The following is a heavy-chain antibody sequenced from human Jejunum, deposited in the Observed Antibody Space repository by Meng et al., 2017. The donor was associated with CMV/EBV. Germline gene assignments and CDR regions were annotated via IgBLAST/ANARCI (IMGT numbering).Heavy chain of an antibody. V-gene: IGHV6-1*01. Sequence: CVLFGDTVSSNSAAWNWIRQSPSRGFEWLGRAYYRSQWFYHYAPSLRGRLTIDPDTSKNQVSLHLESVTADDTAVYYCARADPAFDVWGRGTTVTVSS. CDR3: ARADPAFDV. J-gene: IGHJ3*01. CDR2: AYYRSQWFY. CDR1: GDTVSSNSAA.